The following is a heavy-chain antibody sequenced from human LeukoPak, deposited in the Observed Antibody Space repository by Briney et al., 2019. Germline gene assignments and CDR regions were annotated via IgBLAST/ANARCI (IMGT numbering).Heavy chain of an antibody. CDR2: ISHIGRT. CDR3: ARDLVTVTKGFDI. V-gene: IGHV4-59*11. J-gene: IGHJ3*02. Sequence: SETLSLTCAVSGDSFSSHYWTWIRQSPGTGPEWIGYISHIGRTNYNPSLKSRVTISIDTSKNQFSLKLRSVTAADTAVYYCARDLVTVTKGFDIWGQGTMVSVSS. D-gene: IGHD4-17*01. CDR1: GDSFSSHY.